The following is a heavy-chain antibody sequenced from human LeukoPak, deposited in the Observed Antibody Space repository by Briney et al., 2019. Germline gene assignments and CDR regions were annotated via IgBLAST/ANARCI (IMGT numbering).Heavy chain of an antibody. Sequence: PGRSLRLSCAASGFTFSNYAMHWLRQAPGKGLEWVAVLSYDGGNKYYADSVKGRFTISRANSKNTPYLQMNSLRADDTAVHYRAREKAVDCGMYVWGQGTTVTLS. CDR2: LSYDGGNK. D-gene: IGHD2-21*01. J-gene: IGHJ6*02. CDR3: AREKAVDCGMYV. CDR1: GFTFSNYA. V-gene: IGHV3-30-3*01.